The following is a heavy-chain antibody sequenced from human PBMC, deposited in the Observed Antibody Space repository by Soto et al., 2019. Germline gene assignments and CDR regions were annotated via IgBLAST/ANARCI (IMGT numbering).Heavy chain of an antibody. CDR3: ARGQRFSDWFDP. D-gene: IGHD3-3*01. Sequence: GPGPTTASETLSLTCTVTGGAISGYYWTWIRQSDGEGLEWIGRIYTSGSTNYNPSPKSRVTISLDTSMNYFSLRLSSVTAADTAVYYCARGQRFSDWFDPWGQGTLVTVSS. V-gene: IGHV4-4*07. J-gene: IGHJ5*02. CDR1: GGAISGYY. CDR2: IYTSGST.